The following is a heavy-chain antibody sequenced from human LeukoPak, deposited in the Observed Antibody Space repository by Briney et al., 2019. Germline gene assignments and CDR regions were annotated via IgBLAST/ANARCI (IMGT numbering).Heavy chain of an antibody. J-gene: IGHJ1*01. Sequence: ASVKVSCKASGYTFTSYDINWVRQATGQGLEWMGWMNPNSGNTGYAQKFQGRVTMTRNTSISTAYMELSSLRSEDTALYYCAKDGNAVPEYFQHWGQGTLVTVSS. V-gene: IGHV1-8*01. CDR3: AKDGNAVPEYFQH. D-gene: IGHD1-1*01. CDR2: MNPNSGNT. CDR1: GYTFTSYD.